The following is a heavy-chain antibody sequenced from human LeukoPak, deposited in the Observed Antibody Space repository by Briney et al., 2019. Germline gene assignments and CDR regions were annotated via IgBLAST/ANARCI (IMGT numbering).Heavy chain of an antibody. CDR3: ARHCSTTTCQYYYYHMDV. CDR2: FLYSGSA. D-gene: IGHD2-2*01. Sequence: SETLSLICTVSGGSINPYYWSWIRQVPGKGLEWLGYFLYSGSANYNPSLKSRISISVDTSKKQISLTLTSVTAAHTAVYYCARHCSTTTCQYYYYHMDVWGKGTTVTVSS. V-gene: IGHV4-59*08. J-gene: IGHJ6*03. CDR1: GGSINPYY.